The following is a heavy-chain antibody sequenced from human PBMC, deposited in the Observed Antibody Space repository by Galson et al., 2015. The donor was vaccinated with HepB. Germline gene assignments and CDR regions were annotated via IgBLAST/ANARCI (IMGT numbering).Heavy chain of an antibody. V-gene: IGHV3-30-3*02. CDR3: TKTGSGWFSDY. CDR2: MTYDGGKQ. CDR1: GFTFSSRA. Sequence: LRLSCAASGFTFSSRAMHWVRQAPGKGLEWVAVMTYDGGKQYYADSVKGRFTISRDNSKNTLYLQMNSLRVEDTAVYYCTKTGSGWFSDYWGQGILVTVSS. J-gene: IGHJ4*02. D-gene: IGHD6-19*01.